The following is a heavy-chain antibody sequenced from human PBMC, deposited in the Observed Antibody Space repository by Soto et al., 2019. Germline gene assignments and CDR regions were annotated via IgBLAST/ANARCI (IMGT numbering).Heavy chain of an antibody. CDR1: GGSIRSSNYY. J-gene: IGHJ3*01. CDR2: IFDSGNS. Sequence: QLHLQESGPGLVKPSETLSLTCNVSGGSIRSSNYYWGWIRQPPGKGLEWIGSIFDSGNSYYNPPLKSRVTISVDTSKNQFSLNLRSATAADTAVYYCARPTRRLRYGKAFDFWGQGTMVTVSS. D-gene: IGHD2-21*02. V-gene: IGHV4-39*01. CDR3: ARPTRRLRYGKAFDF.